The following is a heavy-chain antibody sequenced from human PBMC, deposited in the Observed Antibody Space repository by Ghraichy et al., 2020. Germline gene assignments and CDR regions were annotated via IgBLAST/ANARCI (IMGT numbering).Heavy chain of an antibody. Sequence: SETLSLTCAVYGGSFSGYYWSWIRQPPGKGLEWIGEINHSGSTNYNPSLKSRVTISVDTSKNQFSLKLSSVTAADTAVYYCARGRDYDFWSGYYGGDLDYWGQGTLVTVSS. CDR3: ARGRDYDFWSGYYGGDLDY. V-gene: IGHV4-34*01. CDR2: INHSGST. J-gene: IGHJ4*02. CDR1: GGSFSGYY. D-gene: IGHD3-3*01.